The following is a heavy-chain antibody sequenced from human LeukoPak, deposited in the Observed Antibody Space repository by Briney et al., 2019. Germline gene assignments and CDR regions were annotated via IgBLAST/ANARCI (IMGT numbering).Heavy chain of an antibody. Sequence: ASVKVSCKASGYTFTGYYMHWVRQAPGQGLEWMGWISAYNGNTNYAQKLQGRVTMTTDTSTSTAYMELRSLRSDDTAVYYCALTKIAAAGTSWFDPWGQGTLVTVSS. D-gene: IGHD6-13*01. CDR3: ALTKIAAAGTSWFDP. J-gene: IGHJ5*02. CDR2: ISAYNGNT. V-gene: IGHV1-18*04. CDR1: GYTFTGYY.